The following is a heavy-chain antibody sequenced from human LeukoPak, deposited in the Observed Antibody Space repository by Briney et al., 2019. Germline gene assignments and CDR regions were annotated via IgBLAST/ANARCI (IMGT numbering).Heavy chain of an antibody. V-gene: IGHV3-30*18. Sequence: TGGSLRLSCAASGFTFGSYGMHWVRQAPGKGLEWVAVISYDGSNKYYADSVKGRFTISRDNSKNTLYLQMNSLRAEDTAVYYCAKSDSSSWHDYYYGMDVWGQGTTVTVSS. CDR1: GFTFGSYG. CDR2: ISYDGSNK. J-gene: IGHJ6*02. CDR3: AKSDSSSWHDYYYGMDV. D-gene: IGHD6-13*01.